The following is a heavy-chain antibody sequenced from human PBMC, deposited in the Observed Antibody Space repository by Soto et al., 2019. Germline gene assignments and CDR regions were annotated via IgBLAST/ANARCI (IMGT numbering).Heavy chain of an antibody. CDR2: ISSGSTYT. J-gene: IGHJ5*02. Sequence: GGSLRLSCAASGFTFNNYYMSWIRQAPGKGPEWVSYISSGSTYTNYAESVKGRFTISRDNAKNSLFLQMNSLRVEDTAFYYCASGKRYCSGDNCIHWFDPWGEGTLVTVSS. D-gene: IGHD2-15*01. CDR3: ASGKRYCSGDNCIHWFDP. CDR1: GFTFNNYY. V-gene: IGHV3-11*03.